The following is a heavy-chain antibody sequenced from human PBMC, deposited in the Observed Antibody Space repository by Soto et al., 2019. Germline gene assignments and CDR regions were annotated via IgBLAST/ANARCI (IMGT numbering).Heavy chain of an antibody. V-gene: IGHV4-39*01. D-gene: IGHD2-15*01. CDR2: MYYSGSP. Sequence: PSETLSLTCTVSGGSISRSSYYWGWIRQPPGKGLEWIGSMYYSGSPYYNPSLKSRVTISVDTSKNQFSLKLTSVTAADTAVYYCARARWYDAFDVWGQGTVVTVSS. CDR3: ARARWYDAFDV. J-gene: IGHJ3*01. CDR1: GGSISRSSYY.